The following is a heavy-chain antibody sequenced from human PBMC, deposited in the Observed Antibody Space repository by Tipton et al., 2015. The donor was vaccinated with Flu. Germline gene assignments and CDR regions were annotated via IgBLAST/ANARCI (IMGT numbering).Heavy chain of an antibody. CDR3: AGWNPPYYYYDSSGYFDY. CDR2: ISAYNGNT. Sequence: QVQLVQSGAEVKKPGASVKVSCKASGYTFTSYGISWVRQAPGQGLEWMGWISAYNGNTNYAQKLQGRVTMTTDTSTSTAYMELRSLRSDDTAVYYCAGWNPPYYYYDSSGYFDYWGQGTLVTVSS. D-gene: IGHD3-22*01. J-gene: IGHJ4*02. CDR1: GYTFTSYG. V-gene: IGHV1-18*01.